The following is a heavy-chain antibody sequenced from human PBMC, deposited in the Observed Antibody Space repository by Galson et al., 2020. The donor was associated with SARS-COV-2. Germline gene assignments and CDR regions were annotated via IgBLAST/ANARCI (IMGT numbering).Heavy chain of an antibody. V-gene: IGHV3-15*01. CDR3: TTVRSACYYYDSREGYWFDY. CDR1: GFTFSNAW. D-gene: IGHD3-22*01. CDR2: IKSKTAGGTT. J-gene: IGHJ4*02. Sequence: GGSLRLSCAASGFTFSNAWMSWVRQAPGKGLEWVGRIKSKTAGGTTDYAAPVKGRFTISRDDSKNTLYLQMTSLKTEDTAVYYCTTVRSACYYYDSREGYWFDYWGQGTLVTVSS.